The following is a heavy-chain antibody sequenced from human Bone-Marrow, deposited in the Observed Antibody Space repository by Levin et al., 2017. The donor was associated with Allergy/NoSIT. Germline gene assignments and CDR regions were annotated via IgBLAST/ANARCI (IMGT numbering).Heavy chain of an antibody. Sequence: LRLSCVVSGGSIDSGDNSWNWIRQPPGKGLEWIGYIYHSGSTYYSPSLQSRVTMSVDRSKNQFSLNLTSVTAADTAIYYCARGLTRSAGSLDHWGQGTLVTVSS. CDR3: ARGLTRSAGSLDH. V-gene: IGHV4-30-2*01. CDR2: IYHSGST. J-gene: IGHJ4*02. CDR1: GGSIDSGDNS. D-gene: IGHD3-10*01.